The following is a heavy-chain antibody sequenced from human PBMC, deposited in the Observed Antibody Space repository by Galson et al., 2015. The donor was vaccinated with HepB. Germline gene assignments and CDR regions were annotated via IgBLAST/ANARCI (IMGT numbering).Heavy chain of an antibody. CDR3: ARLDILTQPIDY. Sequence: SLRLSCAASGFTFSSYAMTWVRQAPGKGLEWVSAFSGSGGSTYYADSVKGRFTISRDNAKNSLYLQMNSLRAEDTAVYYCARLDILTQPIDYWGQGTLVTVSS. D-gene: IGHD3-9*01. CDR1: GFTFSSYA. CDR2: FSGSGGST. V-gene: IGHV3-23*01. J-gene: IGHJ4*02.